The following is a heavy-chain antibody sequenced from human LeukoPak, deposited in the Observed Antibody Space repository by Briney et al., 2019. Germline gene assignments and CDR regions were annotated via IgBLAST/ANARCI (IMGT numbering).Heavy chain of an antibody. CDR1: GYTFTGYY. J-gene: IGHJ4*02. CDR3: ARPGPVLRYFDWLLPFDY. CDR2: INPNSGST. D-gene: IGHD3-9*01. V-gene: IGHV1-2*02. Sequence: ASVKVSCKASGYTFTGYYMHWVRQAPGQGLEWMGWINPNSGSTNYAQKFQGRVTMTRDTSISTAYMELSRLRSDDTAVYYCARPGPVLRYFDWLLPFDYWGQGTLVTVSS.